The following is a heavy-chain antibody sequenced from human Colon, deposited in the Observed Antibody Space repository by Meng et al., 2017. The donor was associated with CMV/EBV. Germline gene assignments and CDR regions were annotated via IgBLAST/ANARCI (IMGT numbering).Heavy chain of an antibody. D-gene: IGHD5/OR15-5a*01. CDR3: AKELSTANSQPYYFGFDV. J-gene: IGHJ6*02. Sequence: GGSLRLSCAVSGFPLNSHGMHWVRQAPGKGLEWVSSVGDSGGSTWYAESVRGRFTNSKDTSGNTVYLQMNSLRAEDTAIYYCAKELSTANSQPYYFGFDVWGQGTTVTVSS. CDR1: GFPLNSHG. CDR2: VGDSGGST. V-gene: IGHV3-23*01.